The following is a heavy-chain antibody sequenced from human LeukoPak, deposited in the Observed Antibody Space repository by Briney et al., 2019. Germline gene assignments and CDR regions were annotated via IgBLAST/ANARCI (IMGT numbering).Heavy chain of an antibody. CDR1: GFTFSDYY. V-gene: IGHV3-11*01. CDR3: AKNRGIWGSYRHPLDY. Sequence: GGSLRLSCAASGFTFSDYYMSWIRQAPGKGLEWVSYISSSGSTIYYADSVKGRFTISRDNAKNSLYLQMNSLRAEDTAVYYCAKNRGIWGSYRHPLDYWGQGTLVTVSS. CDR2: ISSSGSTI. D-gene: IGHD3-16*02. J-gene: IGHJ4*02.